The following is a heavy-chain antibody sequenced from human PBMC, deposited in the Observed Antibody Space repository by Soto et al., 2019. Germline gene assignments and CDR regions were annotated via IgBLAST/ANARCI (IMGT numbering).Heavy chain of an antibody. V-gene: IGHV4-59*12. D-gene: IGHD5-12*01. CDR3: ARGPPSGYGYYYFDY. CDR2: IYHSGST. Sequence: PSETLSHTCTVSGGSISSYYWSWIRQPPGKGLEWIGYIYHSGSTYYNPSLKSRVTISVDRSKNQFSLKLSSVTAADTDVYYCARGPPSGYGYYYFDYWGQGTLVTVSS. J-gene: IGHJ4*02. CDR1: GGSISSYY.